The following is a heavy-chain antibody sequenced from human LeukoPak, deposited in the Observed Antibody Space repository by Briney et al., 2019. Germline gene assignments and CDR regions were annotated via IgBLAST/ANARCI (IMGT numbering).Heavy chain of an antibody. V-gene: IGHV4-34*01. CDR2: INHSGST. CDR1: GGSFSGYY. CDR3: ARVRGYSGYDVLYFFDY. Sequence: SETLSLTCAVYGGSFSGYYWSWIRQPPGKGLEWIGEINHSGSTNYNPSLKSRVTISVDTSKNQFSLKLNSVTAADTAVYYCARVRGYSGYDVLYFFDYWGQGTLATVSS. J-gene: IGHJ4*02. D-gene: IGHD5-12*01.